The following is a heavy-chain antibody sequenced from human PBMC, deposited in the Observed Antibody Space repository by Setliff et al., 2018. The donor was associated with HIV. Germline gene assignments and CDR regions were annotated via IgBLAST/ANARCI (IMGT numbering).Heavy chain of an antibody. Sequence: ASVKVSCKASGYTFTGHYMHWVRQAPGQGLEWMGWINPNSGGTNYAQKFQGRVTMTGDTSISTAYMELSRLRSDDTAVYYCARDFTYDYDSSGPGWGQGTLVTVSS. CDR2: INPNSGGT. V-gene: IGHV1-2*02. J-gene: IGHJ4*02. CDR3: ARDFTYDYDSSGPG. CDR1: GYTFTGHY. D-gene: IGHD3-22*01.